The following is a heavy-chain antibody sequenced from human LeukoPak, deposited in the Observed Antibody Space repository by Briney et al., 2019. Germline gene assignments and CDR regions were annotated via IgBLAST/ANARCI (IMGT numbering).Heavy chain of an antibody. CDR1: GGTFSSYT. J-gene: IGHJ5*02. CDR2: IISILDIA. D-gene: IGHD3-3*01. V-gene: IGHV1-69*04. Sequence: SVKVSCKASGGTFSSYTISWVRQAPGQGLEWMGRIISILDIANYAQKFQGRVTITADRSTSTAYMELSSLRSEDTAVYYCAREGADFWSGSAQNWFDPWGQGTLVTVSS. CDR3: AREGADFWSGSAQNWFDP.